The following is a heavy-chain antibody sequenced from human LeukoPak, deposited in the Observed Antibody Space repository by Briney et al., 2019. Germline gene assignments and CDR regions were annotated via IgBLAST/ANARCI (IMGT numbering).Heavy chain of an antibody. CDR2: ISWNSGSI. V-gene: IGHV3-9*01. Sequence: GGSLRLSCAASGFTFDDYAMHWVRQAPGKGLEWVSGISWNSGSIGYADSVKGRFTISRDNAKNSLYLQMNSLRAEDTASYYCAKAQSDDGYNLYYFDYWGQGTLVTVSS. J-gene: IGHJ4*02. D-gene: IGHD5-12*01. CDR3: AKAQSDDGYNLYYFDY. CDR1: GFTFDDYA.